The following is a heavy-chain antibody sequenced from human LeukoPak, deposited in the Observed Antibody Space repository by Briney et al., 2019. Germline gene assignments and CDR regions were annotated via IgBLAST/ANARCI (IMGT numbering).Heavy chain of an antibody. Sequence: GGSLRLSCAASGFTFSSYAMSWVRQAPGKGLEWVSAISGSGGSTYYADSVKGRFTISRDNSKNTLYLQMNSLRAEDTAVYYCAKDRLGGHYYDSSGYYYDYWGQGTLVTVSS. CDR3: AKDRLGGHYYDSSGYYYDY. J-gene: IGHJ4*02. CDR2: ISGSGGST. CDR1: GFTFSSYA. D-gene: IGHD3-22*01. V-gene: IGHV3-23*01.